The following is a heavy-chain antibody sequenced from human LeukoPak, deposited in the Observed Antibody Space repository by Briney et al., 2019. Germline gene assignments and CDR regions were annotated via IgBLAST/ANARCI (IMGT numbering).Heavy chain of an antibody. V-gene: IGHV3-30*04. CDR1: GFTFSSYA. Sequence: GGSLRLSCAAFGFTFSSYAMHWVRQAPGKGLEWVAVISYDGSNKYYADSVKGRFTISRDNSKNTLYLQMNSLGAEDTAVYYCASGAGAEYFQHWGQGTLVTVSS. CDR2: ISYDGSNK. CDR3: ASGAGAEYFQH. D-gene: IGHD1-26*01. J-gene: IGHJ1*01.